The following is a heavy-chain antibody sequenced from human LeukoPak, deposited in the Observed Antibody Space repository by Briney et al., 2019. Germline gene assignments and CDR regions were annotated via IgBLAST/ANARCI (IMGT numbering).Heavy chain of an antibody. Sequence: GGSLRLSCAASGFTFSSYGMSWVRQSPGKGLEWVPAISAGGSTYYADSVKGRFTISRDNSKNTLYLQMNSLRAEDTAVYYCARAFDFDYWGQGTLVTVSS. CDR3: ARAFDFDY. CDR1: GFTFSSYG. J-gene: IGHJ4*02. CDR2: ISAGGST. V-gene: IGHV3-23*01.